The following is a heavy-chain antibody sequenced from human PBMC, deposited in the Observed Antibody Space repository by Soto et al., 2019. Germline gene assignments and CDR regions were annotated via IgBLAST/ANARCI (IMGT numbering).Heavy chain of an antibody. CDR1: GYMFTSSW. V-gene: IGHV5-10-1*01. Sequence: PGESLKISRKGSGYMFTSSWISWVRQMPGKGLEWMGKIDPSDSYTNYSPSFQGHVSISADRSISTVYLQWSSLKASDTAMYYCASSMTPHSIALVALDVSSRGTTVTV. CDR3: ASSMTPHSIALVALDV. CDR2: IDPSDSYT. D-gene: IGHD2-8*02. J-gene: IGHJ6*02.